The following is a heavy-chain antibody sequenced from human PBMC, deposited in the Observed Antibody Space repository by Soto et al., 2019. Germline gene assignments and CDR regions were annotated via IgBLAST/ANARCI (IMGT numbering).Heavy chain of an antibody. D-gene: IGHD3-10*01. V-gene: IGHV1-8*01. CDR2: MNPNSGNT. CDR3: ARRLGYGSEAMVPSAYGMDV. CDR1: GYTFTSYD. Sequence: ASVKVSCKASGYTFTSYDINWVRQATGQGLEWMGWMNPNSGNTGYAQKFQGRVTMTRNTSISTAYMELSSLRSEDTAVYYCARRLGYGSEAMVPSAYGMDVWGQGTTVTVSS. J-gene: IGHJ6*02.